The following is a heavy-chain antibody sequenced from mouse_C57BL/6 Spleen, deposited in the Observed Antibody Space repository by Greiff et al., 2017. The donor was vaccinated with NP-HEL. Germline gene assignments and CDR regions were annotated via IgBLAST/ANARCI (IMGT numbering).Heavy chain of an antibody. CDR2: IDPEDGEP. J-gene: IGHJ2*01. CDR1: GFNIKDYY. V-gene: IGHV14-2*01. CDR3: ARSSGYVGFDY. Sequence: EVQLQQSGAELVKPGASVKLSCTASGFNIKDYYMPWVKQRTEQGLEWIGRIDPEDGEPKYAPKFQGKATITADTSSNTAYLQLSSLTSEDTSVYYCARSSGYVGFDYWGQGTTLTVSS. D-gene: IGHD3-2*02.